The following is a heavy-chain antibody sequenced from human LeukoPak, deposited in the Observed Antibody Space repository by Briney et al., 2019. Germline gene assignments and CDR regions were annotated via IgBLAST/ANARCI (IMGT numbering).Heavy chain of an antibody. Sequence: PGGSLRLSCAASGFTFDDYAMHWVRQAPGKGLEWVSGISWNSGSIGYADSVKGRFTISRDNAKNSLYLQMNSLRAEDTALYYCAKDISYSAAFDIWGQGTMVTVSS. D-gene: IGHD2-21*01. J-gene: IGHJ3*02. V-gene: IGHV3-9*01. CDR3: AKDISYSAAFDI. CDR2: ISWNSGSI. CDR1: GFTFDDYA.